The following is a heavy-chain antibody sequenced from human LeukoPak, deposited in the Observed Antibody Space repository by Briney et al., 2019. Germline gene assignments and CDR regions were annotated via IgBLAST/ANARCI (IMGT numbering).Heavy chain of an antibody. Sequence: GGSLRLSCAASGFTFSSYSMNWVRQAPGKGLEWVSSISSSSSYIYYADSVKGRFTISRDNSKSTLYLQMNSLRAEDTAVYYCAATYYYGSGTNQDYWGQGTMVTVSS. CDR3: AATYYYGSGTNQDY. V-gene: IGHV3-21*04. CDR2: ISSSSSYI. J-gene: IGHJ3*01. CDR1: GFTFSSYS. D-gene: IGHD3-10*01.